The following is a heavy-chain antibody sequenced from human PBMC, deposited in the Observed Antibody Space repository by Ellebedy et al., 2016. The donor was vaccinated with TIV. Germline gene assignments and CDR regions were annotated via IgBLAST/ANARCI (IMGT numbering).Heavy chain of an antibody. D-gene: IGHD3-10*01. V-gene: IGHV4-30-4*01. Sequence: SETLSLXXTVSGGSIGSYDYYWSWIRQSPGKGLEWIGYIYFSGNTTYNPSLKSRVTISVDTSKNQFSLKLSSVTATDTAVHYCARAKGFTMVRGVIITGKRFDPWGQGTLVTVSS. CDR3: ARAKGFTMVRGVIITGKRFDP. CDR1: GGSIGSYDYY. J-gene: IGHJ5*02. CDR2: IYFSGNT.